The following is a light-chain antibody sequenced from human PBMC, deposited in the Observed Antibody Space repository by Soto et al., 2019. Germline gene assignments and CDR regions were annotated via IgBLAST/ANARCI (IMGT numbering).Light chain of an antibody. CDR2: DAS. J-gene: IGKJ4*01. CDR3: QQSDSTPQT. Sequence: DIQMTQSPSSLSASVGDRVTITCQASQDISNYLNWYQQKPGKAPKLLIYDASNLETGVPSRFSGSGSGTDFTFTISSLQPEDIATYYCQQSDSTPQTFGGGTKVDI. CDR1: QDISNY. V-gene: IGKV1-33*01.